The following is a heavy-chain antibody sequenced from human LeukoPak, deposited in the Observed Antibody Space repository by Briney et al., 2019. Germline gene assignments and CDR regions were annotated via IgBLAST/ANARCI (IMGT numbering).Heavy chain of an antibody. D-gene: IGHD2-15*01. CDR3: ARSWDIVVVVPRAPAFDI. CDR2: IYSGGST. Sequence: PGGSLRLSCAASGFTVSSNYMSWVRQAPGKGLEWVSVIYSGGSTYYADSVKGRFTISRDNSKNTLYLQMNSLRAEDTAVYYCARSWDIVVVVPRAPAFDIRGQGTMVTVSS. J-gene: IGHJ3*02. CDR1: GFTVSSNY. V-gene: IGHV3-66*01.